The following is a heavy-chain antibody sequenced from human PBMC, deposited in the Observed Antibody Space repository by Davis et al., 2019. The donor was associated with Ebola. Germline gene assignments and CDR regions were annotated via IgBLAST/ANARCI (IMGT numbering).Heavy chain of an antibody. Sequence: GESLKISCAASGFTFNSYSMNWVRQAPGTGLEWVSSISSSSTYIYYADSVKGRFTISRDDSKNTLFLQMNSLRVEDTAVYYCARDEACTGGSCYSVYWGQGTQVTVSS. V-gene: IGHV3-21*04. CDR3: ARDEACTGGSCYSVY. CDR1: GFTFNSYS. CDR2: ISSSSTYI. D-gene: IGHD2-15*01. J-gene: IGHJ4*02.